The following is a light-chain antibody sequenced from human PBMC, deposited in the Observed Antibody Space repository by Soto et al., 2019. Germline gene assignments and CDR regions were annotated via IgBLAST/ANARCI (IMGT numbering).Light chain of an antibody. CDR3: SSYAGSNTPYV. V-gene: IGLV2-8*01. Sequence: QSALTQPPSASGSPGQSVTISCTGTSSDVGGYNYVSWYQHHPGNAPKLMIYEVNKRTSGVPDRFSGSKSGNTASLTVSGLQAEDEADYYCSSYAGSNTPYVFGTGTKATL. CDR1: SSDVGGYNY. J-gene: IGLJ1*01. CDR2: EVN.